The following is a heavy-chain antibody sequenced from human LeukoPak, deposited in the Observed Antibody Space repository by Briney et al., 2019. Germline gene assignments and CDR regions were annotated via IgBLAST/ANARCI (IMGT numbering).Heavy chain of an antibody. CDR1: GGPISSGSYY. Sequence: PSETLSLTCTVSGGPISSGSYYWGWIRQPPGKGLEWIGNIYYSGSTYYNPSLKSRVSISVDTSKNQFSLKLTSVTAADTAVYYCARAPEYGLYYFDYWGQGTLVTVSS. CDR3: ARAPEYGLYYFDY. D-gene: IGHD1-14*01. V-gene: IGHV4-39*07. J-gene: IGHJ4*02. CDR2: IYYSGST.